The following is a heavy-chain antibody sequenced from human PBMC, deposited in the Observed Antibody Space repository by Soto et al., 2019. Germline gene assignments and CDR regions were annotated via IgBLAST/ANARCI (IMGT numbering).Heavy chain of an antibody. CDR1: GYSFTSYW. D-gene: IGHD4-17*01. CDR3: ARHWTTVTTNDAFDI. V-gene: IGHV5-51*01. J-gene: IGHJ3*02. CDR2: IHPGASDT. Sequence: PGESLKISCKGSGYSFTSYWTGWVRHMPGKGLEWMGIIHPGASDTRYSPSFQGPVTISADKSISTAYLQWSSLKASDTAMYYCARHWTTVTTNDAFDIWGQGTMVTVSS.